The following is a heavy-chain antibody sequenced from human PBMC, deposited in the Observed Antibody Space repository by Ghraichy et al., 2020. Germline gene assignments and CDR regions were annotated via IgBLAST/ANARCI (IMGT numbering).Heavy chain of an antibody. CDR3: ASARDGYNNDAFDI. Sequence: SETLSLTCTVSGGSISSYYWSWIRQPPGKGLEWIGYIYYSGGTNYNPSLKSRVTISVDTSKNQFSLKLSSVTAADTAVYYCASARDGYNNDAFDIWGQGTMVTVSS. D-gene: IGHD5-24*01. V-gene: IGHV4-59*08. CDR1: GGSISSYY. J-gene: IGHJ3*02. CDR2: IYYSGGT.